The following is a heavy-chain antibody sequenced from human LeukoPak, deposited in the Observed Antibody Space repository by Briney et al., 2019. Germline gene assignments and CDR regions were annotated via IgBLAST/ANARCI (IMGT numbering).Heavy chain of an antibody. V-gene: IGHV1-2*02. CDR3: ARAVVPAAQSNNWFDP. CDR2: INPNSGGT. D-gene: IGHD2-2*01. CDR1: GYTFTGYY. Sequence: ASVKVSCKASGYTFTGYYMHWVRQAPGQGLEWMGWINPNSGGTNCAQKFQGRVTMTRDTSISTAYMELSRLRSDDTAVYYCARAVVPAAQSNNWFDPWGQGTLVTVSS. J-gene: IGHJ5*02.